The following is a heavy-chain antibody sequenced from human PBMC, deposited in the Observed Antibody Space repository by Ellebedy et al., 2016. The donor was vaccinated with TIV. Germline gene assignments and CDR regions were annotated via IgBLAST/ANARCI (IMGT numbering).Heavy chain of an antibody. CDR3: ARGPAAYRIDY. J-gene: IGHJ4*02. D-gene: IGHD2-15*01. V-gene: IGHV3-21*06. Sequence: GGSLRLXXTASGFPFDTYTLTWVRRAPGKGLEWVSCISSTGSYIYYADSLKGRFTISRDNAKNSLYLDMNSLRVEDTAVYYCARGPAAYRIDYWGQGTLVTVSS. CDR2: ISSTGSYI. CDR1: GFPFDTYT.